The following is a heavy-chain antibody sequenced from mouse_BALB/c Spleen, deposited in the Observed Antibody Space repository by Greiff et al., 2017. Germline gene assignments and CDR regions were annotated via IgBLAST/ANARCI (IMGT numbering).Heavy chain of an antibody. CDR1: GFTFSSFG. D-gene: IGHD2-12*01. V-gene: IGHV5-17*02. CDR3: AREEDYSFDY. CDR2: ISSGSSTI. J-gene: IGHJ2*01. Sequence: EVKLVESGGGLVQPGGSRKLSCAASGFTFSSFGMHWVRQAPEKGLEWVAYISSGSSTIYYADTVKGRFTISRDNPKNTLFLQMTSLRSEDTAMYYCAREEDYSFDYWGQGTTLTVSS.